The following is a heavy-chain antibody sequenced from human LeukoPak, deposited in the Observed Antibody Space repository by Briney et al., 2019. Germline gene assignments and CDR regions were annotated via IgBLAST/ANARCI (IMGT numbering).Heavy chain of an antibody. V-gene: IGHV3-9*01. D-gene: IGHD1-26*01. CDR1: GFTFDDYV. J-gene: IGHJ4*02. CDR3: Y. CDR2: ISRNSGSK. Sequence: PGGSLRLSCAASGFTFDDYVMHWVRQAPGKGLEWVSGISRNSGSKGYADSVKGRFTISRDNAKNSLYLQMNSLRAEDDSGQVDYWGQGTLVTVSS.